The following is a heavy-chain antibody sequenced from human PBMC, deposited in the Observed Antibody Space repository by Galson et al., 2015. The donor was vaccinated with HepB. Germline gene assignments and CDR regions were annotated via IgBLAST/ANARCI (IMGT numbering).Heavy chain of an antibody. V-gene: IGHV1-24*01. Sequence: SVKVSCKASGYTFTSYGISWVRQAPGQGLEWMGGFDPEDGETIYAQKFQGRVTMTEDTSTDTAYMELSSLRSEDTAVYYCATVPGYSSGWYRDWYFDLWGRGTLITVSS. J-gene: IGHJ2*01. CDR3: ATVPGYSSGWYRDWYFDL. CDR2: FDPEDGET. D-gene: IGHD6-19*01. CDR1: GYTFTSYG.